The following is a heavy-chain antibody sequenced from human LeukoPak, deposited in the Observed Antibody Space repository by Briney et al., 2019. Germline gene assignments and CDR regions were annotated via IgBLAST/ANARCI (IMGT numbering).Heavy chain of an antibody. V-gene: IGHV4-59*08. Sequence: KPSETLSLTCTVSGGSISSYYWSWIRQPPGKGLEWIGYIYYSGSTNYNPSLKSRVTISVDTSKNQFSLKLSSVTAADTAVYYCAGTGLGVEMATINHYFDYWGQGTLVTVSS. CDR2: IYYSGST. CDR3: AGTGLGVEMATINHYFDY. J-gene: IGHJ4*02. D-gene: IGHD5-24*01. CDR1: GGSISSYY.